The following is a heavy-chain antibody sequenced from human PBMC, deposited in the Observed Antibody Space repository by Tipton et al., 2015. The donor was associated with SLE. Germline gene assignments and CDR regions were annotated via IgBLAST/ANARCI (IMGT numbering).Heavy chain of an antibody. CDR1: GYIVTELS. CDR3: ATTQDMITRVQGVLGHYYYGLDV. Sequence: QLVQSGAEVKKPGASVKVSCKVSGYIVTELSIHWVRQAPGKGLEWMGGFDPKDDETTYAQGLQGRVTVTEDTSTNTAYMELTSLRSEDTAVYYCATTQDMITRVQGVLGHYYYGLDVWGQGTTVTVSS. J-gene: IGHJ6*02. V-gene: IGHV1-24*01. CDR2: FDPKDDET. D-gene: IGHD3-10*01.